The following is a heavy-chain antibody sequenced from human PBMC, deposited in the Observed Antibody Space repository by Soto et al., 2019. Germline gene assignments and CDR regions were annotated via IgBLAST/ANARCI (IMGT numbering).Heavy chain of an antibody. J-gene: IGHJ6*02. CDR3: ARDPGLRGSEYYYYGMEV. CDR2: IYYSGST. CDR1: GGTISSGGYY. V-gene: IGHV4-31*03. D-gene: IGHD3-10*01. Sequence: PSETLRLTCTVSGGTISSGGYYWSWIRQHPGKGLEWIGYIYYSGSTYYNPSLKSRVTISVDTSKNQFSLKLSSVTAADTAVYYCARDPGLRGSEYYYYGMEVWGQGTTVTVSS.